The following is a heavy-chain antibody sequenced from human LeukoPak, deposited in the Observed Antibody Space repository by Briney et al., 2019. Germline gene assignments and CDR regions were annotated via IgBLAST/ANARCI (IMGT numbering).Heavy chain of an antibody. V-gene: IGHV4-34*01. D-gene: IGHD4/OR15-4a*01. CDR3: ARGKRWSGYYDAKGYFDY. CDR2: INHSEST. J-gene: IGHJ4*02. CDR1: GGPFSGYY. Sequence: PSETLSLTCAVYGGPFSGYYWSWIRQPPGKGLEGIGEINHSESTNYNPSLKSRVTISVDTSKNQFSLKLSSVTAADTAVYYCARGKRWSGYYDAKGYFDYWGQGTLVTVSS.